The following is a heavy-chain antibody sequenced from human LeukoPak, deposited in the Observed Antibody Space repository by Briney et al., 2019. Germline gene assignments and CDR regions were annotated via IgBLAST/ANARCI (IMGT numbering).Heavy chain of an antibody. Sequence: NPGGSLRLSCAASGFTFSDYYMSWIRQAPGKGLEWVSYISSSGSTIYYADSVKGRFTISRDNSKNTLYLQMNNLRAEDTAVYYCAKPYDFWSGYPWYWGQGTLVTVSS. CDR2: ISSSGSTI. D-gene: IGHD3-3*01. CDR1: GFTFSDYY. V-gene: IGHV3-11*04. CDR3: AKPYDFWSGYPWY. J-gene: IGHJ4*02.